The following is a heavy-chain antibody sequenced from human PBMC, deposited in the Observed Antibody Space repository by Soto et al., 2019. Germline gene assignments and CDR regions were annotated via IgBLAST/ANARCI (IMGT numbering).Heavy chain of an antibody. V-gene: IGHV3-30-3*01. J-gene: IGHJ4*02. CDR3: ARITGYCSGGSCHLDY. CDR2: ISYDGSNK. Sequence: QVQLVESGGGVVQPGRSLRLSCAASGFTFSSYAMHWVRQAPGKGLEWVAVISYDGSNKYYADSVKGRFTISRDNSKNTLYLQMNSLRAEDTAVYYCARITGYCSGGSCHLDYWGQGTLVTVSS. CDR1: GFTFSSYA. D-gene: IGHD2-15*01.